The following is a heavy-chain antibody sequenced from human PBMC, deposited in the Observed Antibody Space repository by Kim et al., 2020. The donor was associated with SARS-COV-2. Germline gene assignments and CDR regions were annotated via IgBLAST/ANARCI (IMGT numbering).Heavy chain of an antibody. V-gene: IGHV3-11*04. CDR3: AKGSDTWSSFDY. Sequence: ISQADYVKGRFTISRANAKKSLYLQMSFLGAEDTAVYYCAKGSDTWSSFDYWGQGTLVTVSS. CDR2: I. D-gene: IGHD2-15*01. J-gene: IGHJ4*02.